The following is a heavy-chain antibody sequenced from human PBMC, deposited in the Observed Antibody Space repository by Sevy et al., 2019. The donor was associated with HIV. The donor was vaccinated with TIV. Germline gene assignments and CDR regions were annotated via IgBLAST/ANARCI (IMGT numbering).Heavy chain of an antibody. V-gene: IGHV1-18*01. CDR3: ARDRNNYDSSGYPKGMDV. Sequence: SSVKVSCKASGYTFTRYGITWVRQAPGQGLEWMGWTSAYNGNTNYAQKVQGRVTMTTDMSTSTAYMELRSLKSDGTAMYYCARDRNNYDSSGYPKGMDVWGQGTTVTVSS. D-gene: IGHD3-22*01. CDR1: GYTFTRYG. CDR2: TSAYNGNT. J-gene: IGHJ6*02.